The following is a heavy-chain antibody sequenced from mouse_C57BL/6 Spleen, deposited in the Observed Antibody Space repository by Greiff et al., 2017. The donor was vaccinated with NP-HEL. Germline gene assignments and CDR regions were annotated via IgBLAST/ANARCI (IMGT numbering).Heavy chain of an antibody. CDR1: GYTFTSYW. CDR2: IYPGSGST. Sequence: QVQLQQPGAELVKPGASVKMSCKASGYTFTSYWITWVKQRPGQGLEWIGDIYPGSGSTNYNEKFKGKATLSADKSSSTAYMEIRSLTSEDSAVYFCARGRDDGYSPRDDWGQGTSVTVAS. D-gene: IGHD2-3*01. CDR3: ARGRDDGYSPRDD. V-gene: IGHV1-55*01. J-gene: IGHJ4*01.